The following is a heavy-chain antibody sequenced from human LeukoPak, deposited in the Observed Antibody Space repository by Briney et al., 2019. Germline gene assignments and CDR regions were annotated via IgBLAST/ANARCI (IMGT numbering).Heavy chain of an antibody. CDR1: GFTFSSYS. CDR3: AREIYGAAAEVAPDY. Sequence: GGSLRLSCAASGFTFSSYSMNWVRQAPGKGLEWVAVISYDGSNKYYADSVKGRFTISRDNSKNTLYLQMNSLRAEDTAVYYCAREIYGAAAEVAPDYWGQGTLVTVSS. J-gene: IGHJ4*02. CDR2: ISYDGSNK. V-gene: IGHV3-30*03. D-gene: IGHD6-13*01.